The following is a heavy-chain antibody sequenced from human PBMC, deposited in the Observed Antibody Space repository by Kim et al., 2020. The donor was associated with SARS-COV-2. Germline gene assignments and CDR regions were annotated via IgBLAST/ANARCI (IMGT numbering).Heavy chain of an antibody. CDR1: GFTFTTSS. V-gene: IGHV1-58*02. D-gene: IGHD6-13*01. CDR2: IVPGDGNT. Sequence: SVKVSCKASGFTFTTSSIHWVRQAPGKRLEWIGWIVPGDGNTNYAQKFHGRVTITRDISTGTVYMELSSLRSEDTAVYYCAATQATAYSTCLGRMDSW. J-gene: IGHJ5*01. CDR3: AATQATAYSTCLGRMDS.